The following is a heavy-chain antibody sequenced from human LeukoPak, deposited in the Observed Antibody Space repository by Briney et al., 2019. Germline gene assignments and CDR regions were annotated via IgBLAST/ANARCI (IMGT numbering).Heavy chain of an antibody. CDR3: ARSFCSSTSCYGASYYYYYVDV. CDR1: GGTFSSYA. J-gene: IGHJ6*03. Sequence: GSSVKVSCKASGGTFSSYAISWVRQAPGQGLEWMGRIIPIFGTANYAQKFQGRVTITADKSTSTAYMELSSLRSEDTAVYYCARSFCSSTSCYGASYYYYYVDVWGKGTTVTVSS. V-gene: IGHV1-69*06. CDR2: IIPIFGTA. D-gene: IGHD2-2*01.